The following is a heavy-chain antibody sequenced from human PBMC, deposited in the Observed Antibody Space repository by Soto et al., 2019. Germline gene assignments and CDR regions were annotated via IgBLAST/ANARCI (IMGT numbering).Heavy chain of an antibody. J-gene: IGHJ4*02. CDR1: GGTFGSYA. Sequence: QVQLVQSGAEVKKPGSSVKVSCKASGGTFGSYAFSWVRQARGQGLEWMGGIIPVSGAAHYAQKFQGRVTITADESTSTAYMELSSLSSQDTAVYYCATALGCRSTSCTLDYWGQGTRVIVSS. CDR2: IIPVSGAA. D-gene: IGHD2-2*01. V-gene: IGHV1-69*01. CDR3: ATALGCRSTSCTLDY.